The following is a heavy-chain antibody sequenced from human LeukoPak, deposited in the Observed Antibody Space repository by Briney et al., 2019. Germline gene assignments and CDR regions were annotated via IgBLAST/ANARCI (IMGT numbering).Heavy chain of an antibody. J-gene: IGHJ5*02. D-gene: IGHD3-9*01. CDR2: IIPIFGTA. CDR3: ARVLYYDILTGYYHPYNWFDP. V-gene: IGHV1-69*06. CDR1: GGTFSSYA. Sequence: SVKVSCKASGGTFSSYAISWVRQAPGQGLEWMGGIIPIFGTANYAQKFQGRVTITADKSTSTAYVELSSLRSEDTAVYYCARVLYYDILTGYYHPYNWFDPWGQGTLVTVPS.